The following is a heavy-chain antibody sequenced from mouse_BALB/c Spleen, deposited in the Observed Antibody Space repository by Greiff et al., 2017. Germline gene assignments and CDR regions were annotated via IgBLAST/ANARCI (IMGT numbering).Heavy chain of an antibody. Sequence: EVKLMESGGGLVKPGGSLKLSCAASGFAFSSYDMSWVRQTPEKRLEWVAYISSGGGSTYYPDTVKGRFTISRDNAKNTLYLQMSSLKSEDTAMYYCARLDGYEYYYAMDYWGQGTSVTVSS. CDR2: ISSGGGST. D-gene: IGHD2-2*01. V-gene: IGHV5-12-1*01. CDR3: ARLDGYEYYYAMDY. CDR1: GFAFSSYD. J-gene: IGHJ4*01.